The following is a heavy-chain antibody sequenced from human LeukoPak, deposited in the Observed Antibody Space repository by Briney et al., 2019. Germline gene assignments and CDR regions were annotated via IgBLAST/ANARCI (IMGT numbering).Heavy chain of an antibody. V-gene: IGHV1-46*01. J-gene: IGHJ4*02. CDR3: ARSPYTYGSLFYLDY. D-gene: IGHD5-18*01. CDR1: GYTFTYYY. Sequence: ASVKVSCKASGYTFTYYYIHWVRQAPGQDLEWMGIINPGGGSTTYAQKFQGRVTLTRDASTTTVYMELSSLRSEDTAVYYCARSPYTYGSLFYLDYWGQGTLVTVSS. CDR2: INPGGGST.